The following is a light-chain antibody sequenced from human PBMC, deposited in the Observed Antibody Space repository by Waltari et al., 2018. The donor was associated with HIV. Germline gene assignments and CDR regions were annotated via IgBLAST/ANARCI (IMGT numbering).Light chain of an antibody. Sequence: QPVLTQPPSASGTPGQRVPISCSGSSSNIDNDNVYWYQRFPGAAPKLLIYKDTQRPSGVPDRFTGSKSCTSASLAIGGLRSEDEADYYCVGWDSRLRGYVFGTGTKVTVL. CDR2: KDT. CDR1: SSNIDNDN. J-gene: IGLJ1*01. V-gene: IGLV1-47*01. CDR3: VGWDSRLRGYV.